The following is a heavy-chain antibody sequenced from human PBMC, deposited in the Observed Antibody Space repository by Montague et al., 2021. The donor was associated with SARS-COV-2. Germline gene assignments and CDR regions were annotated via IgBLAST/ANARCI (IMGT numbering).Heavy chain of an antibody. Sequence: QSGAEVKKPGESLRISCKGSGYSFTSYWISWVRQMPGKGLEWMGRIDPSDSYTNYNSSLKSRVTMSADTSKNQFSLRVTSVTATDTAMYYCARLGLLPYYFDVWGRGALVTVSS. J-gene: IGHJ2*01. CDR2: IDPSDSYT. D-gene: IGHD3/OR15-3a*01. CDR1: GYSFTSYW. CDR3: ARLGLLPYYFDV. V-gene: IGHV5-10-1*01.